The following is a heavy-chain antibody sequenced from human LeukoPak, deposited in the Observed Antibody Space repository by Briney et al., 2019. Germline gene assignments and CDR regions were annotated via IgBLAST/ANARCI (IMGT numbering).Heavy chain of an antibody. Sequence: GGSLRLSCATSGFTFNDHYLGWVRQAPGKGLEWVSGISGSGGSTYYADSVKGRFTISRDNSKNTLYLQMNSLRAEDTAVYYCAKDKRGYYDSMIEVDYWGQGTLVTVSS. CDR2: ISGSGGST. CDR3: AKDKRGYYDSMIEVDY. D-gene: IGHD3-22*01. V-gene: IGHV3-23*01. J-gene: IGHJ4*02. CDR1: GFTFNDHY.